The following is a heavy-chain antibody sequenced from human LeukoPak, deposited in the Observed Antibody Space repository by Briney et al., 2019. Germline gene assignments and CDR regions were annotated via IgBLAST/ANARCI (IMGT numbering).Heavy chain of an antibody. CDR3: ARLYYDFWSGYLYSMDV. D-gene: IGHD3-3*01. CDR1: GGSLSSDY. J-gene: IGHJ6*02. CDR2: IYYSGST. V-gene: IGHV4-39*01. Sequence: SETLSLTCTVSGGSLSSDYWGWIRQPPRKGLEWIGSIYYSGSTYYNPSLKSRVTISVDTSKNQFSLKLSSVTAADTAVYYCARLYYDFWSGYLYSMDVWGQGTTVTVSS.